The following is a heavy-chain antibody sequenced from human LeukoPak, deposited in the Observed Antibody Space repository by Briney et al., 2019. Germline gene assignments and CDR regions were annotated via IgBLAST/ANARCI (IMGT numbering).Heavy chain of an antibody. J-gene: IGHJ6*04. CDR1: GGSISSSSYY. Sequence: SETLSLTCTVSGGSISSSSYYWGWIRQPPGAGLEWIGSIYYSGSTDYNPSLKSRVTISVDTSKNQFSLKLSSVTAADTAVYYCARGCYVWGSYRYFAGFMDVWGKGTTVTISS. CDR3: ARGCYVWGSYRYFAGFMDV. D-gene: IGHD3-16*02. CDR2: IYYSGST. V-gene: IGHV4-39*07.